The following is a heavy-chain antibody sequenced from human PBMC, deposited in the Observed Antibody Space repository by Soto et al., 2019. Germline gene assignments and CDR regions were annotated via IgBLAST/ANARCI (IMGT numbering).Heavy chain of an antibody. J-gene: IGHJ5*02. CDR3: ARGPYCSGGSCYSKWFDP. V-gene: IGHV4-34*01. CDR2: INHSGST. Sequence: QVQLQQWGAGLLKPSETLSLTCAVYGGSFSGYYWSWIRQPPGKGLEWIGEINHSGSTNSNPSLKSRVTVSVDTSKNHVSLQLISVPAADTAVYYCARGPYCSGGSCYSKWFDPWGQGTLVTVSS. D-gene: IGHD2-15*01. CDR1: GGSFSGYY.